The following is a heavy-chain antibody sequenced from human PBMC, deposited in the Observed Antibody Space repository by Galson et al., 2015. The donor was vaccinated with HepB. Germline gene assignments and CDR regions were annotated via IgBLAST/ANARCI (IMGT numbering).Heavy chain of an antibody. CDR2: ITSSGGKT. Sequence: SLRLSCAASGFTFTRYAMTWVRQAPGKGLEWVASITSSGGKTYHTDSVKGRFTISRDNSKNTLFLQLNSLRAEDTAVYYCAKDGIMVANNPYHFHYWGQGTLVTVSS. V-gene: IGHV3-23*01. CDR1: GFTFTRYA. J-gene: IGHJ4*02. CDR3: AKDGIMVANNPYHFHY. D-gene: IGHD2-15*01.